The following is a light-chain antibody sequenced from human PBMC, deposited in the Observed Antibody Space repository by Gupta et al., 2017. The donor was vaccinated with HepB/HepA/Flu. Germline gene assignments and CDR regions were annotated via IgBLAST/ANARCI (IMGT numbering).Light chain of an antibody. CDR2: DDD. CDR3: ATWDSSRLWV. V-gene: IGLV1-51*01. Sequence: QSVLTQPPSVSAAPGQKVTISCSGSHSNIENNYVSWYQQFPGTAPTLLIYDDDKRPSGIPDRFSGSKSGTSATLGITGLRTGDEAEYYCATWDSSRLWVFGGGTKVTVL. J-gene: IGLJ3*02. CDR1: HSNIENNY.